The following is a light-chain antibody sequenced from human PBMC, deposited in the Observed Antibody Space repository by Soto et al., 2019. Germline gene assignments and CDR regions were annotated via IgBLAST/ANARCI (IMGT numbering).Light chain of an antibody. CDR1: QSISSW. J-gene: IGKJ1*01. CDR3: QQYDTPFPT. CDR2: KAS. Sequence: DTQMTQSPSTLSASVGDRVTITCRASQSISSWLAWYQQRPGRAPRLLIYKASTLKSGVPSRFSGGGSGTEFTLTISSLQPDDFATYYCQQYDTPFPTFGQGTKVEI. V-gene: IGKV1-5*03.